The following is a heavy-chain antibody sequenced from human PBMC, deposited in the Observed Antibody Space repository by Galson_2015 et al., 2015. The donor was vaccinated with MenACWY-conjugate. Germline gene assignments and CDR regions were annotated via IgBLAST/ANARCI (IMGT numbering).Heavy chain of an antibody. V-gene: IGHV3-15*01. Sequence: SLRLSCAASGFSFSNVWMSWVRQAPGKGPEWVGRIRSRAGGGKTEDAAPVRGRFIISRDDSRNTLYLQITSLNSDDTAMYYCNTYRISGGERPYCDNWGQGTLVTVSS. CDR2: IRSRAGGGKT. CDR3: NTYRISGGERPYCDN. CDR1: GFSFSNVW. J-gene: IGHJ4*02. D-gene: IGHD3-10*01.